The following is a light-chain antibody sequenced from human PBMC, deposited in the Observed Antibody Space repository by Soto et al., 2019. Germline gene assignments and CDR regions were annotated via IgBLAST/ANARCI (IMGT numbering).Light chain of an antibody. CDR2: VAS. CDR1: QSVSSN. J-gene: IGKJ4*01. CDR3: QQYNVWPLT. Sequence: EIVMTQSPATLSVPPGERATLSCRPSQSVSSNLAWYQQKTGQTPKLLIYVASTRATGIPARFSGSGSGTEFTLTISSLQSEDFAVYYCQQYNVWPLTFGGGTKVEFK. V-gene: IGKV3-15*01.